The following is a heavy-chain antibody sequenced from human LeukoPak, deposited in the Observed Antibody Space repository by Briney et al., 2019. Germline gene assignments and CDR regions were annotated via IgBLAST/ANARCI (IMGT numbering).Heavy chain of an antibody. CDR2: IIGSGGST. D-gene: IGHD3-10*01. J-gene: IGHJ4*02. Sequence: GGTLRLSCAASGFSSSSYVMSSVRQAPGEGLGWVSAIIGSGGSTYSADSVKGRFTISRDNSKNTLYLQMNSLRAEDTAVYYCAKVRVLLWFGELSPFDYWGQGTLVTVSS. CDR3: AKVRVLLWFGELSPFDY. CDR1: GFSSSSYV. V-gene: IGHV3-23*01.